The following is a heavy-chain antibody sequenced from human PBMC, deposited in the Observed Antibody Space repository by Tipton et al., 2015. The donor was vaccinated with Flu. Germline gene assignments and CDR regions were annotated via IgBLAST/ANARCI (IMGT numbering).Heavy chain of an antibody. J-gene: IGHJ6*02. D-gene: IGHD3-9*01. CDR1: GFTFSSYA. CDR3: ARDGLTYNGVIGFCYYYGMDV. CDR2: ISYDGSNK. Sequence: CAASGFTFSSYAMNWVRQAPGKGLEWVAVISYDGSNKYYADSVKGRFTISRDNSKNTLYLQMNSLRAEDTAVYYCARDGLTYNGVIGFCYYYGMDVWGQGTTVTVSS. V-gene: IGHV3-30-3*01.